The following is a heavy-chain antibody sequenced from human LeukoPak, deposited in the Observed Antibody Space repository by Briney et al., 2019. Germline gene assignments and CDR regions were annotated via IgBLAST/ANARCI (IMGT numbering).Heavy chain of an antibody. V-gene: IGHV4-59*04. CDR2: IYYSGST. CDR1: GGSISSYY. D-gene: IGHD3-22*01. Sequence: SETLSLTCTVSGGSISSYYWSWIRQPPGKGLEWIGYIYYSGSTYYNPSLKSRVTMSVDTSKNQFSLTLSSVTAADTAVYYCATHSGYSPGVFGYWGQGTLVTVSS. CDR3: ATHSGYSPGVFGY. J-gene: IGHJ4*02.